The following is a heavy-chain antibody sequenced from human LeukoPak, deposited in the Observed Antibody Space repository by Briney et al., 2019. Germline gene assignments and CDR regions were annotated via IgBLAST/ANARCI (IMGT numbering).Heavy chain of an antibody. Sequence: GGSLRLSCAASGFTFSTYSMYWVRQAPGKGLEWVSSIISSSSYIYYADSVKGRFTISRDNAKNSLYLQMNSLRAEDTAEYYCARDPQYCSGGSCYSFDYWGQGTLVTVSS. J-gene: IGHJ4*02. D-gene: IGHD2-15*01. CDR1: GFTFSTYS. CDR3: ARDPQYCSGGSCYSFDY. CDR2: IISSSSYI. V-gene: IGHV3-21*01.